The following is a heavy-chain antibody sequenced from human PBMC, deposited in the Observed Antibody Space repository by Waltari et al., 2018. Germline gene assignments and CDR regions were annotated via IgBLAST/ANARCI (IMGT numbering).Heavy chain of an antibody. CDR1: GFTFRSYA. CDR3: ASSLYGDYTQIWGRVFDY. Sequence: VQLLESGGGLVQSGGSLRLSCAASGFTFRSYAMNWVRRAPGRGLVWGSVISGSGGRTYDADSVKCRFTISRDNSKNTLYLQMNNLRVEDTAVYYCASSLYGDYTQIWGRVFDYWGQGTLVTVSS. J-gene: IGHJ4*02. V-gene: IGHV3-23*01. CDR2: ISGSGGRT. D-gene: IGHD4-17*01.